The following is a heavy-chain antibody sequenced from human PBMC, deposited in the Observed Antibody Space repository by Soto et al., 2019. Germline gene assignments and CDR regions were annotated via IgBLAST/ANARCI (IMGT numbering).Heavy chain of an antibody. CDR2: ISGSDGST. CDR1: GFTFSSYA. CDR3: ARRSSSWYFDY. Sequence: EVPLLESGGGLVQPGGSLRLSCAASGFTFSSYAMNWVRQAPGKVLEWVSVISGSDGSTYYADSVKGRFTISRDNSKNTLNLQMNSLRAEDTAVYYCARRSSSWYFDYWGQGTLVTVSS. V-gene: IGHV3-23*01. D-gene: IGHD6-13*01. J-gene: IGHJ4*02.